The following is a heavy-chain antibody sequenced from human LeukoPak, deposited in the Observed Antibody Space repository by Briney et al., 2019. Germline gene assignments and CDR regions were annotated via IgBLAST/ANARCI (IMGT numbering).Heavy chain of an antibody. Sequence: GGSLRLSCAASGFTFSSYWMHWVRQAPGKGLVWVSAIRGGGGSAFYADSVKGRFTVSRDNSKYTLFLQMNSLRAEDTAVYYCARDPNGDYIGAFDMWGPGTMVTVSS. CDR2: IRGGGGSA. D-gene: IGHD4-17*01. CDR3: ARDPNGDYIGAFDM. J-gene: IGHJ3*02. V-gene: IGHV3-23*01. CDR1: GFTFSSYW.